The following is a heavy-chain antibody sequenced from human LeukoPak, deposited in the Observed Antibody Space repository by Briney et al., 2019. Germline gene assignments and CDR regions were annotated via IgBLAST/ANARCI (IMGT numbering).Heavy chain of an antibody. CDR3: AKEKSRRFDFDY. V-gene: IGHV3-23*01. J-gene: IGHJ4*02. CDR1: GFICRSYA. Sequence: PRGSLRLSCAASGFICRSYAMSWVRQAPGKGLEWVSSLSAGGGGAYYADSVRGRFTISGDDSKNTLYLQMNSLRVEDTARYYCAKEKSRRFDFDYWGQGTLATVSS. D-gene: IGHD3-10*01. CDR2: LSAGGGGA.